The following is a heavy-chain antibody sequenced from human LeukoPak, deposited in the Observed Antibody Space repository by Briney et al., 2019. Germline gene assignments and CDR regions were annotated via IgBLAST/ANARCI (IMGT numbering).Heavy chain of an antibody. J-gene: IGHJ4*02. D-gene: IGHD6-13*01. CDR2: INQDASEI. V-gene: IGHV3-7*01. CDR1: QFTFNGSW. Sequence: GGSLRLSCADSQFTFNGSWMTWVRQAPGKGLEWVGNINQDASEINYVDSVKGRFTISRVNAENSLYLQMNSLRAEDTAIYYCARDRHINSWSNDRFDYWGQGALVTVSS. CDR3: ARDRHINSWSNDRFDY.